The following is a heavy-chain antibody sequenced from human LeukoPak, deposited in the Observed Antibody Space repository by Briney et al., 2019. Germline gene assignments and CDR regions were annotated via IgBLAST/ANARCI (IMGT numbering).Heavy chain of an antibody. D-gene: IGHD6-13*01. Sequence: SETLSLTCSVSGASISSSSDYWGWVRQPPGRGLEGIGSIFHSGSAYYSPSLKSRVTISVDTSKNQFSLKLSSVTAADTAVYYCARTRDGKLVDFDNWGEGTLVIVSS. V-gene: IGHV4-39*01. CDR2: IFHSGSA. J-gene: IGHJ4*02. CDR1: GASISSSSDY. CDR3: ARTRDGKLVDFDN.